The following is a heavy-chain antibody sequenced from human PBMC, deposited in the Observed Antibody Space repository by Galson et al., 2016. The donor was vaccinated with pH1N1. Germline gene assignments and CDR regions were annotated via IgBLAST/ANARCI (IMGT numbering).Heavy chain of an antibody. CDR3: ARSRGYSYGSYYFDN. J-gene: IGHJ4*02. CDR1: GGTFSSYA. V-gene: IGHV1-69*13. CDR2: IIGMFGTT. Sequence: SVKVSCKASGGTFSSYAVSWVRQAPGQGLEWEGGIIGMFGTTTYAQKLQGRVTITAEELTSSSYMELTSLTSEDTALYYCARSRGYSYGSYYFDNWGQGTLVTVSS. D-gene: IGHD5-18*01.